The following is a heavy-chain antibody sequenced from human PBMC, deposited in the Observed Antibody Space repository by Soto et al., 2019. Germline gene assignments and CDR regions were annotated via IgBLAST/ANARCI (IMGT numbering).Heavy chain of an antibody. J-gene: IGHJ4*02. Sequence: SPSFQGPVTISADKSISTAYLQWSSLKASDTAMYYCARHIVPAAAVSDYWGQGTLVTVSS. D-gene: IGHD2-2*01. V-gene: IGHV5-10-1*01. CDR3: ARHIVPAAAVSDY.